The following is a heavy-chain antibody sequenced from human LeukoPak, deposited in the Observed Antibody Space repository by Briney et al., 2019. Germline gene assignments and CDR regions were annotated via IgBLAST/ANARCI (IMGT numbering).Heavy chain of an antibody. Sequence: PSETLSLTCTISGGSISHYYWSWIRQSPGKGLEWIGYIYYSGTTNYNPSLKSRVTISVDTSRNQFSLQLRSVTAADTAVYYCAREDPQTTVPEGMDVWGQGTTVIVSS. CDR3: AREDPQTTVPEGMDV. CDR2: IYYSGTT. D-gene: IGHD4-17*01. J-gene: IGHJ6*02. V-gene: IGHV4-59*01. CDR1: GGSISHYY.